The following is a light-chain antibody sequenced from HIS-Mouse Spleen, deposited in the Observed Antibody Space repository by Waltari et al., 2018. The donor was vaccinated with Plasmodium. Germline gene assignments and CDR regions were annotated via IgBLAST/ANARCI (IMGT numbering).Light chain of an antibody. CDR2: EDS. CDR3: YSTDSSGNHRV. J-gene: IGLJ3*02. CDR1: ALPKKY. Sequence: SYELTQPPSVSVSPGQTARITCSGDALPKKYAYWYQQKSGQVPVLVIYEDSKRPSGIPGRFSGSSSGTMATWTIRGAQVEDEADYYCYSTDSSGNHRVFGGGTKLTVL. V-gene: IGLV3-10*01.